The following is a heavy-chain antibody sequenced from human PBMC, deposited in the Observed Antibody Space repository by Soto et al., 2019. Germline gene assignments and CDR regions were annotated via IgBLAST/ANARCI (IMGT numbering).Heavy chain of an antibody. CDR1: NASITSSGYY. D-gene: IGHD1-26*01. Sequence: QVQLQESGPRLVEASQTLSLTCTVSNASITSSGYYWSWVRQPPGKRLEWIGYIYHSGSTFYSPSLQSRLTMSVDTSKNQFSLTLRSVTAADTAFYHCARMSGTYYVPDYWGQGILVTVSS. CDR2: IYHSGST. J-gene: IGHJ4*02. CDR3: ARMSGTYYVPDY. V-gene: IGHV4-31*03.